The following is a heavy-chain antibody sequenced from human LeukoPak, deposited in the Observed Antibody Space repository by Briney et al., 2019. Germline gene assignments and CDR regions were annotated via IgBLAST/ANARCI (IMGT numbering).Heavy chain of an antibody. CDR2: ISYTGTYI. V-gene: IGHV3-21*04. J-gene: IGHJ4*02. Sequence: GGSLRLSCAASAFSLSAYNMNWVRQAPGKGLEWVSSISYTGTYIYYADSVKGRFTISRDNAQNSLYLQMNSLRAEDTAIYYCVRDRGTYRPINYWGQGTLVTVSS. CDR1: AFSLSAYN. CDR3: VRDRGTYRPINY. D-gene: IGHD1-26*01.